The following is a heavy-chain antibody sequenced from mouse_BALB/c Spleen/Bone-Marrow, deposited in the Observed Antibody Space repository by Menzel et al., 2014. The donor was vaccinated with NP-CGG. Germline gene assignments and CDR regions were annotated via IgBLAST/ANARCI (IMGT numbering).Heavy chain of an antibody. CDR3: TIWGFDY. Sequence: GAELAKPGASVKLSCKASGYTFTSYYMYWVKQRPGQGLEWIGEINPSNGGTNYNEKFKRKATLTVDKSSSTAYMQLSSLTSEDSAVYYCTIWGFDYWGQGTTLTVSS. CDR1: GYTFTSYY. CDR2: INPSNGGT. V-gene: IGHV1S16*01. J-gene: IGHJ2*01.